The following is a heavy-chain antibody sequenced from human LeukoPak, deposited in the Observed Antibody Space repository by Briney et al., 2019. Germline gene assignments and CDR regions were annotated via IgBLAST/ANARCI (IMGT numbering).Heavy chain of an antibody. CDR3: ARDVRGVFRWFDP. Sequence: GGSLTLSCAASGFTFSSYEMNWVRQAPGKGLEWVSYISSSGATKYYADSVKGRFTISRDNANAKNSLYLQMNRLRAEDTAVYYCARDVRGVFRWFDPWGQGTLVTVSS. J-gene: IGHJ5*02. D-gene: IGHD3-10*02. CDR2: ISSSGATK. V-gene: IGHV3-48*03. CDR1: GFTFSSYE.